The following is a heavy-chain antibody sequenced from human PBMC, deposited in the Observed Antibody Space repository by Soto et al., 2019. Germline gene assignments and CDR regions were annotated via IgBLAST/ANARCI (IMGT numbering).Heavy chain of an antibody. J-gene: IGHJ6*02. Sequence: ASVKVSCKASGYTFTSYGISWARQAPGQGLEWMGWISAYNGNTNYAQKLQGRVTMTTDTSTSTAYMELRSLRFDDTAVYYCARSATIFGVPQKDVWGQGTTVTVSS. V-gene: IGHV1-18*01. CDR1: GYTFTSYG. CDR2: ISAYNGNT. CDR3: ARSATIFGVPQKDV. D-gene: IGHD3-3*01.